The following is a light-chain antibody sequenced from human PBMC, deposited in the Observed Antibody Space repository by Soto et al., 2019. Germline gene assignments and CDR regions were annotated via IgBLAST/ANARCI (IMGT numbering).Light chain of an antibody. Sequence: DIQMTQSPSSLSASVGDRVSVTCRTSQNITKFLNWYQEKPGKAPKVLIYVTSNLENGVPSRFSGNGSGTLFTLSISSLQPEDFATYYFQQTFSAPGTFGPGTRVDVK. V-gene: IGKV1-39*01. J-gene: IGKJ1*01. CDR2: VTS. CDR3: QQTFSAPGT. CDR1: QNITKF.